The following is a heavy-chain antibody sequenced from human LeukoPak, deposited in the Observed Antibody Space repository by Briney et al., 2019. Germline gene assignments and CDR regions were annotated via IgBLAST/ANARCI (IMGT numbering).Heavy chain of an antibody. Sequence: GALVKVSCKASGYTFTSYGISWVRQAPGQGLEWMGWISAYNGNTNYAQKLQGRVTMTTDTSTSTAYMELRSLRSDDTAVYYCARWYSSSSYYYYYYYMDVWGKGTTVTVSS. V-gene: IGHV1-18*01. J-gene: IGHJ6*03. D-gene: IGHD6-13*01. CDR1: GYTFTSYG. CDR2: ISAYNGNT. CDR3: ARWYSSSSYYYYYYYMDV.